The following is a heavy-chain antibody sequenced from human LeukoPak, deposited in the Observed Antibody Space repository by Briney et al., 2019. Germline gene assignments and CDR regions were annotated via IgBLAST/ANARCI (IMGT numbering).Heavy chain of an antibody. D-gene: IGHD3-22*01. V-gene: IGHV4-59*08. CDR2: SSYTGNT. J-gene: IGHJ4*02. CDR1: GAYFTNYY. CDR3: ARASYSYDISGWVPFDY. Sequence: SETLSLTCTVSGAYFTNYYWSFIRQPPGKGLEWIGFSSYTGNTNYNPSLKSRVTISLDMSKNQFSLRLSSVTAADTAVYYCARASYSYDISGWVPFDYWGQGTLVTVSS.